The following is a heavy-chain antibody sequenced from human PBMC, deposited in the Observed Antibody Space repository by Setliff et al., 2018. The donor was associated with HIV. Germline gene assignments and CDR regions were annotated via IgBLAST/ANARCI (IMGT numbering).Heavy chain of an antibody. CDR2: VYYSGST. V-gene: IGHV4-39*07. CDR3: ARDGYSSSWYVISGSFDY. J-gene: IGHJ4*02. CDR1: GGSISSSSYY. D-gene: IGHD6-13*01. Sequence: SETLSLTCIVSGGSISSSSYYWGWIRQPQGKGLEWIGTVYYSGSTYYNPSLNSRVTISVDTSENQFSLKLSSVTAADTAVYYCARDGYSSSWYVISGSFDYWGQGTLVTVSS.